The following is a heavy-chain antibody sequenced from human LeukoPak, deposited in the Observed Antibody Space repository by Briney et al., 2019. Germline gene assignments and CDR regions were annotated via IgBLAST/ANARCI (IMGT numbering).Heavy chain of an antibody. CDR1: GGSISTSSYY. D-gene: IGHD3-10*01. V-gene: IGHV4-39*07. Sequence: PSETLSLTCTVSGGSISTSSYYWGWVRQPPGKGLEWIGNIFYSGSTYYGPSLKSRVTISLDTSRNQFSLKLSSVTAADTAVYYCARVGRFGYYMDVWGKGTTVTISS. CDR3: ARVGRFGYYMDV. J-gene: IGHJ6*03. CDR2: IFYSGST.